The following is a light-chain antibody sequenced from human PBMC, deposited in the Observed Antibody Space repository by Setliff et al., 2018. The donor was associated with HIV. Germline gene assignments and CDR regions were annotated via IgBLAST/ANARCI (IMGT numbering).Light chain of an antibody. J-gene: IGLJ1*01. V-gene: IGLV2-8*01. CDR2: EVS. Sequence: QSALTQPPSASGSLGQSVTISCTGTSSDVGGYNYVSWYQQHPDKAPKLMIYEVSKRPSGVPDRFSGSKSGNTASLTVSGLQAEDEADYYCSSYAGSNNYVVGTGTKV. CDR1: SSDVGGYNY. CDR3: SSYAGSNNYV.